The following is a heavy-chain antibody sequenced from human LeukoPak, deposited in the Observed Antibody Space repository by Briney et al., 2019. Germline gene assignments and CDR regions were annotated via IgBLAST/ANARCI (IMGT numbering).Heavy chain of an antibody. J-gene: IGHJ4*02. Sequence: ASVKVSCKASGYTFTDYGISWVRQAPGQGLEWMGWISTYNDNTNYAQKLQGRVAMTTDTTTGTAYMELRSLRSEDTAVYYCATGYSYGLDYYDSSGRDYYFDYWGQGTLVTVSS. CDR2: ISTYNDNT. D-gene: IGHD3-22*01. V-gene: IGHV1-18*01. CDR3: ATGYSYGLDYYDSSGRDYYFDY. CDR1: GYTFTDYG.